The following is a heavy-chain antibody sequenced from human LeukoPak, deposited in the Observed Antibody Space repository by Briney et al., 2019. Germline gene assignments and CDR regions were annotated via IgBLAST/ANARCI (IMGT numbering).Heavy chain of an antibody. J-gene: IGHJ5*02. CDR3: ARTSPRLFWFDP. V-gene: IGHV4-34*01. CDR1: GGAFSGYY. Sequence: SETLSLTCAVYGGAFSGYYWNWIRQPPGKGLEWIGEINHSGSTNYNPSLKSRVTISVDTSKNQFSLKLSSVTAADTAVYYCARTSPRLFWFDPWGQGTLVTVSS. D-gene: IGHD4/OR15-4a*01. CDR2: INHSGST.